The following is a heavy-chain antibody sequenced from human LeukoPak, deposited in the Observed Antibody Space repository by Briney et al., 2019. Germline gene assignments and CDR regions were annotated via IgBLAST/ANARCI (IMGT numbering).Heavy chain of an antibody. Sequence: SETLSVTCTVSGDSISDFSWTWIRQTPGKGLEWIGFISSSGTSNYSPSLESRVSFSLDTSKSQFSLSLKSVTAADTAVYYCARVVRGAVTSNWFDPWGQGILVTVSS. D-gene: IGHD2-21*02. V-gene: IGHV4-59*01. J-gene: IGHJ5*02. CDR1: GDSISDFS. CDR2: ISSSGTS. CDR3: ARVVRGAVTSNWFDP.